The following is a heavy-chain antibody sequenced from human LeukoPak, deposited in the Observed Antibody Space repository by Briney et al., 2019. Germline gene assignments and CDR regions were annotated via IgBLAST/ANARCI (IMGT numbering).Heavy chain of an antibody. Sequence: GRSLTLSCPSSGFTFVDYAMHWVRPAAGKGREWVSGISWNSGSIGYADPVKGRFTISRDNAKNSLYLQMNSLRAEDTALYYCAKELTGNSSSRAFDPWGQGTLVTVSS. CDR3: AKELTGNSSSRAFDP. CDR1: GFTFVDYA. V-gene: IGHV3-9*01. CDR2: ISWNSGSI. J-gene: IGHJ5*02. D-gene: IGHD6-13*01.